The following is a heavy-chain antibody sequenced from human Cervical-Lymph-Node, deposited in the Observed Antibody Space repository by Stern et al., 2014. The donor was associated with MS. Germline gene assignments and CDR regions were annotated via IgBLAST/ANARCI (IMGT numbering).Heavy chain of an antibody. Sequence: QLQLQESGPGLVKPSETLSLTCTVSGGSISSSSYYWGWIRQPPGKGLEWIGSIYYSGSPYYKPSLKSRVTISVDTSKTHFPLKLSSVTAADTAVYYCARHRGDGYNFDYWGQGTLVTVSS. CDR3: ARHRGDGYNFDY. CDR1: GGSISSSSYY. CDR2: IYYSGSP. J-gene: IGHJ4*02. D-gene: IGHD5-24*01. V-gene: IGHV4-39*01.